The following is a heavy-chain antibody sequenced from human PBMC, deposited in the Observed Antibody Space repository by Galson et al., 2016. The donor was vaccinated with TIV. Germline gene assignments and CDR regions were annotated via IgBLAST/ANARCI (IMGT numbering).Heavy chain of an antibody. CDR3: ARVPGRAPDY. Sequence: LSFTCTLSGDSLYTYYWSWFRQPPGRGLEWIGDAHDIGTSNKNPSLESRVTISLDVSNNQLSLRLTSVTAGDTAVYFCARVPGRAPDYWGQGTPVIVSS. CDR1: GDSLYTYY. V-gene: IGHV4-59*03. J-gene: IGHJ4*02. CDR2: AHDIGTS. D-gene: IGHD1-14*01.